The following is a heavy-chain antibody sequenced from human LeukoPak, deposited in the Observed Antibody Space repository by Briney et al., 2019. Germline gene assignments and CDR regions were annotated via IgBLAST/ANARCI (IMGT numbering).Heavy chain of an antibody. CDR1: GGSFSDDY. CDR2: INHSGST. CDR3: ARGRTTVTTLRRYYNGMDV. J-gene: IGHJ6*02. Sequence: PSETLSLTCAVYGGSFSDDYWSWIRQPPGKGLEWIGEINHSGSTNNNPPLKSRVTISVDTSKNQFSLKLSSVTAADTAVYYCARGRTTVTTLRRYYNGMDVWGQGTTVTVSS. V-gene: IGHV4-34*01. D-gene: IGHD4-17*01.